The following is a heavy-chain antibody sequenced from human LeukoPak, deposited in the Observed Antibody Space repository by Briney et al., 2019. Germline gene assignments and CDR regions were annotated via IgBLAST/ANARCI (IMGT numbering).Heavy chain of an antibody. CDR2: IYYSGST. V-gene: IGHV4-39*07. CDR3: ARDCSSTSCYLRAFDP. CDR1: GGSISSSSYY. Sequence: SETLSLTCTVSGGSISSSSYYWGWIRQPPGKGLEWIGSIYYSGSTYYNPSLKSRVTISVDTSKNQFSLKLSSVTAADMAMYYCARDCSSTSCYLRAFDPWGQRTLVTVSS. J-gene: IGHJ5*02. D-gene: IGHD2-2*01.